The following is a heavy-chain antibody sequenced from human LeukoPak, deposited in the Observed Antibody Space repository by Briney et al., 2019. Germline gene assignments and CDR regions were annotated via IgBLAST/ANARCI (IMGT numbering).Heavy chain of an antibody. J-gene: IGHJ1*01. CDR1: GGSISSGSYY. CDR3: ARGPYHVVVVAATPECFQH. Sequence: SQTLSLTCTVSGGSISSGSYYWSWIRQPAGKGLEWIGRIYTSGSTNYNPSLKSRVTISVDTSKNQFSLKLSSVTAADTAVYYCARGPYHVVVVAATPECFQHWGQGTLVTVSS. V-gene: IGHV4-61*02. CDR2: IYTSGST. D-gene: IGHD2-15*01.